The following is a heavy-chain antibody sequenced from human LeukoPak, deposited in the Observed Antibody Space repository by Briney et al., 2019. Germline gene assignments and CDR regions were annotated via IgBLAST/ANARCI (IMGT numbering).Heavy chain of an antibody. CDR3: AKGAEIDH. CDR2: MTGPADTT. CDR1: GFTFSSYS. V-gene: IGHV3-23*01. J-gene: IGHJ4*02. Sequence: GGSLRLSCAASGFTFSSYSMSWVRQAPGKGLEWLSAMTGPADTTYYAESVKGRFTISRDYSKSMVFLQMNSLRVEDTAIYYCAKGAEIDHWGQGTLVTVSS.